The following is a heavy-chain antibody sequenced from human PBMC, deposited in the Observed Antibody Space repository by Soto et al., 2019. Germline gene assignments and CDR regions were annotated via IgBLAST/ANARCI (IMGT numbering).Heavy chain of an antibody. CDR1: GFTFSNHW. CDR3: ARGIQYRYGMDV. Sequence: EVQLVESGGGLVQPGGSLRLSCAAAGFTFSNHWMHWVRQAPGKGLVWVSRINGDGTNTFYADSVKGRFAISRDNDENTVYLQMHSLRGEDTAVYYCARGIQYRYGMDVWGQGTTVTVSS. CDR2: INGDGTNT. V-gene: IGHV3-74*01. D-gene: IGHD5-18*01. J-gene: IGHJ6*02.